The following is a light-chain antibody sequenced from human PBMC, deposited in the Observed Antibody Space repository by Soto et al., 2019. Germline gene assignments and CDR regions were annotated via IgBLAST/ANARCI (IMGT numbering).Light chain of an antibody. CDR1: QSVSSN. CDR2: GIS. V-gene: IGKV3-15*01. J-gene: IGKJ2*01. Sequence: EIVMTQSPATLSVSPGERATLSCRASQSVSSNLAWYQQKPGQAPRLLIYGISTRATGIPARFSGSGSGTEFTLTISSLQPEDFAVYYCQQYNSWPPYTFGQGTKLEIK. CDR3: QQYNSWPPYT.